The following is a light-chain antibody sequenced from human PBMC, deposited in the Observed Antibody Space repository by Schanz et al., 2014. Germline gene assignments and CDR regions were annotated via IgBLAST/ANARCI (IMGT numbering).Light chain of an antibody. CDR2: GAS. V-gene: IGKV3-15*01. J-gene: IGKJ1*01. CDR1: RSISGN. CDR3: QQYNNWQRT. Sequence: EIVVTQSPATLALSPGERASLSCRASRSISGNLAWYQQKPGQAPRLLIFGASTRATGIPPRFSGSMSGTEFTLTIDSLQSEDFAVYYCQQYNNWQRTFGQGTKVEIK.